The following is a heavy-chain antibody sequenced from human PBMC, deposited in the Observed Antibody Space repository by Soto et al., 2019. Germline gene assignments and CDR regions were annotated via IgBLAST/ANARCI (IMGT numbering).Heavy chain of an antibody. CDR2: ISAYNGNT. D-gene: IGHD6-19*01. J-gene: IGHJ6*02. CDR3: ARITDQYTSRDYQYGMDV. CDR1: GYTFISYG. Sequence: QVQLVQSGAEVTKPGASVKVSCKASGYTFISYGISWVRQAPGQGLEWMGRISAYNGNTNSAHNVQGRVSMTTDTCTNTAYMELRSLRSDDTAMYYCARITDQYTSRDYQYGMDVWGPGTTVNVSS. V-gene: IGHV1-18*01.